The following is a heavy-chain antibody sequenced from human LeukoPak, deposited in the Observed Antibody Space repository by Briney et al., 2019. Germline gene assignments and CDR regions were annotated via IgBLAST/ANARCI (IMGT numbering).Heavy chain of an antibody. CDR2: ISAYNGDT. Sequence: GASVTVSCKASGYTFINYDITWVRQAPGQGLEWMGWISAYNGDTNYAQKLQGRVTMTTDTSTGTAYMELRSLRSDDTAVYYYARHYYDSGGYNSAFDYWGQGTLVTVSS. CDR3: ARHYYDSGGYNSAFDY. CDR1: GYTFINYD. D-gene: IGHD3-22*01. J-gene: IGHJ4*02. V-gene: IGHV1-18*01.